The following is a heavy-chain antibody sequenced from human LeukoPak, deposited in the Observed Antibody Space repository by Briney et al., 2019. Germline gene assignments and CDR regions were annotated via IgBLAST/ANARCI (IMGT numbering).Heavy chain of an antibody. Sequence: GGSLRLSCAASTFTFSSYEMNWVRQAPGTGQERVSYISNSGSTVYYADSVKGRFTISRDNAKNSLYLQMNSLRAEDTAIYYCVRDTRSGSFFDYWGQGTLVTVSS. CDR2: ISNSGSTV. D-gene: IGHD3-10*01. CDR3: VRDTRSGSFFDY. CDR1: TFTFSSYE. V-gene: IGHV3-48*03. J-gene: IGHJ4*02.